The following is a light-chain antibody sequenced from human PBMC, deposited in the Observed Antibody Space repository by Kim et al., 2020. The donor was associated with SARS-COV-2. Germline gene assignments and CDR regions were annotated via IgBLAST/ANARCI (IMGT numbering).Light chain of an antibody. CDR1: QDISNY. V-gene: IGKV1-33*01. J-gene: IGKJ2*01. Sequence: DIQMTQSPSSLSASVGDRVTITCQASQDISNYLNWYQQKPGKAPKLLIYDASNLEIGAPSRFSGSGSGTDFTFTISSLQPEDIATYYCQQLDTFGQGTKLEI. CDR3: QQLDT. CDR2: DAS.